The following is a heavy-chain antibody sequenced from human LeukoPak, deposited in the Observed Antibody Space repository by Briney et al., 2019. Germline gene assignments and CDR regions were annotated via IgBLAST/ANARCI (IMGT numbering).Heavy chain of an antibody. J-gene: IGHJ4*02. Sequence: PESLSLTCTVSGDSISTYHWNWIRKPPGKGLEWIGYMQSTGNSNYNPSLKNRVNIFVDMSKNHFVLNLRSVTAADTAVYYCARDKRHSYGRYFDPWGQKTVLSLSS. CDR3: ARDKRHSYGRYFDP. CDR2: MQSTGNS. D-gene: IGHD5-18*01. V-gene: IGHV4-59*01. CDR1: GDSISTYH.